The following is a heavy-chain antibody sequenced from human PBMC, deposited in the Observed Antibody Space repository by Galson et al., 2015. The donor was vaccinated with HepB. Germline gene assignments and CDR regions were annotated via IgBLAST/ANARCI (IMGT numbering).Heavy chain of an antibody. D-gene: IGHD2-2*01. Sequence: SLRLSCAASGFTFSSYAMSWVRQAPGKGLEWVSAISGSGGSTYYADSVKGRFTISRDNSKNTLYLQMNSLRAEDTAVYYCAKELEYWRRAVVPAAIQADAFDIWGQGTMVTVSS. CDR1: GFTFSSYA. CDR2: ISGSGGST. V-gene: IGHV3-23*01. CDR3: AKELEYWRRAVVPAAIQADAFDI. J-gene: IGHJ3*02.